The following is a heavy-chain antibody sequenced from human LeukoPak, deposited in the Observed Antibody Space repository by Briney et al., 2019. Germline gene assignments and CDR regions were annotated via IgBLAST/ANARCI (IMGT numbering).Heavy chain of an antibody. V-gene: IGHV3-30*02. D-gene: IGHD1-26*01. CDR2: IRYDGSNK. J-gene: IGHJ4*02. CDR3: AGKLWEPRDH. CDR1: GFTFSSYG. Sequence: PGGSLRLSCAASGFTFSSYGMHWVRQAPGKGLEWVAFIRYDGSNKYYADSVKGRFTISRDNSKNTLYLQMNSLRAEDTAVYYCAGKLWEPRDHWGQGTLVTVSS.